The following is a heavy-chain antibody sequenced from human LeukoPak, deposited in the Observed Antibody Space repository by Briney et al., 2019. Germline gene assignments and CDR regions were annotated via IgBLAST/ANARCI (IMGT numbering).Heavy chain of an antibody. Sequence: SQTLSLTCTVSGGSISSGSYYWSWIRQPAGKGLEWIGRIYTSGSTNYNPSLKSRVTISVDTSKNQFSLKLSSVTAADTAVYYCARVPCTNGVCYAPHDWGQGTLVTVSS. CDR2: IYTSGST. J-gene: IGHJ4*02. V-gene: IGHV4-61*02. D-gene: IGHD2-8*01. CDR3: ARVPCTNGVCYAPHD. CDR1: GGSISSGSYY.